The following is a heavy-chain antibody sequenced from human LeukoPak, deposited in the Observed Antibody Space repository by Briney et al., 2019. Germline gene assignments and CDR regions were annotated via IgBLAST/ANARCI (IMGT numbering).Heavy chain of an antibody. CDR1: GGSTSSYY. V-gene: IGHV4-59*12. CDR3: AREVSYYGSGSYIDY. Sequence: PSETLSLTCTVSGGSTSSYYWSWIRQPPGKGLEWIGYIYYSGSTNYNPSLKSRVTISVDTSKNQFSLKLSSVTAADTAVYYCAREVSYYGSGSYIDYWGQGTLVTVSS. D-gene: IGHD3-10*01. J-gene: IGHJ4*02. CDR2: IYYSGST.